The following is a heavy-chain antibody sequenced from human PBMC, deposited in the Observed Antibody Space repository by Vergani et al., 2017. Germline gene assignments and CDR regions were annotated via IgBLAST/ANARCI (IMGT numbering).Heavy chain of an antibody. V-gene: IGHV3-23*01. CDR2: ISGSGGDT. CDR3: AKERAQVAATPNYFDS. J-gene: IGHJ4*02. D-gene: IGHD2-15*01. CDR1: GFTFNRFA. Sequence: EVHLLHSGGGQVQPGGSLRLSCVSSGFTFNRFAMTWVRLAPGKGLEWVSSISGSGGDTYYAHSVRGRFTISRDNSKSTLYLQMNSLRVDDTALYYCAKERAQVAATPNYFDSWGQGTLVTVSS.